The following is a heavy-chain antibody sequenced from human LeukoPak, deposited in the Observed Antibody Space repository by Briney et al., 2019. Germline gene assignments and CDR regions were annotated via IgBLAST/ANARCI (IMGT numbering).Heavy chain of an antibody. Sequence: ASVKVSCKASGYTFTSYAMHWVRQAPGQSLEWMGWINAGNGNTKYSQKFQGRVTITRDTSASTAYMELSSLRSEDTAVYYCAREWSSGPFDYWGQGTLVTVSS. D-gene: IGHD6-19*01. CDR3: AREWSSGPFDY. J-gene: IGHJ4*02. CDR2: INAGNGNT. V-gene: IGHV1-3*01. CDR1: GYTFTSYA.